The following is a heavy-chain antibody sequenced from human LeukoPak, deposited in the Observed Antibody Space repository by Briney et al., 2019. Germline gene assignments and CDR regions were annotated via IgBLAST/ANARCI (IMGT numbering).Heavy chain of an antibody. CDR2: IKQDGSEK. CDR1: GFTFSSYW. J-gene: IGHJ4*02. CDR3: ARDRDWYSFDS. V-gene: IGHV3-7*03. Sequence: PGGSLRLSCTASGFTFSSYWMDWVRQAPGKGLEWVANIKQDGSEKYYVDSVKGRFTISRDNTKNSLYLQMNSLRAEDTAVYYCARDRDWYSFDSWGQGTLVTVSS. D-gene: IGHD6-19*01.